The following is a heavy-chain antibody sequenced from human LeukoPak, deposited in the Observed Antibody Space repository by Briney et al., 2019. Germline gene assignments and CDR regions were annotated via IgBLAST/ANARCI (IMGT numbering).Heavy chain of an antibody. CDR1: GDSVSSSY. J-gene: IGHJ5*02. D-gene: IGHD2-15*01. V-gene: IGHV4-59*02. CDR3: TKNAGRGRPSDL. CDR2: IYYTGVT. Sequence: PSGTLSLTCTVSGDSVSSSYWSWVRQPPGKGLEWLAYIYYTGVTNYNPSLKSRVTISLDMSRNQVSLKLLSVTAADTAVYYCTKNAGRGRPSDLWGQGTLVTVSS.